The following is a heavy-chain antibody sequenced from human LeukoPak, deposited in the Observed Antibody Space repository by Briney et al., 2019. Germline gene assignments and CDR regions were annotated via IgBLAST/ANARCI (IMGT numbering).Heavy chain of an antibody. V-gene: IGHV1-2*02. J-gene: IGHJ4*02. Sequence: ASVKVSCKASGYTFTGYYMHWVRQAPGQGLEWMGWINPYSGYTKYAQKFQDRVTMTRDTSISTAYMELSSLRSDDTAVYYCARAQSLTAPAGTFANSWGQGTLVTVSS. CDR3: ARAQSLTAPAGTFANS. CDR2: INPYSGYT. D-gene: IGHD6-13*01. CDR1: GYTFTGYY.